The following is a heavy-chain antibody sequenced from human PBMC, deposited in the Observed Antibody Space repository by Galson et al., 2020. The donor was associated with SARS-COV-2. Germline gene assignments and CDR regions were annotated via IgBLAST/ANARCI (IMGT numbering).Heavy chain of an antibody. J-gene: IGHJ4*02. V-gene: IGHV3-21*01. CDR1: GFTFSSYS. D-gene: IGHD6-13*01. Sequence: GESLKISCAASGFTFSSYSMNWVRQAPGKGLEWVSSISSSSSYIYYADSVKGRFTISRDNAKNSLYLQMNSLRAEDTAVYYCARDTRLPEGAAAGTPFDYWGQGTLVTVSS. CDR2: ISSSSSYI. CDR3: ARDTRLPEGAAAGTPFDY.